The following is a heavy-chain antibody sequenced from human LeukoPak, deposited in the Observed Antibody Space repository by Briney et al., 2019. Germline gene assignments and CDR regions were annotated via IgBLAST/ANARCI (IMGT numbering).Heavy chain of an antibody. V-gene: IGHV3-21*01. CDR1: GFTFSTSA. J-gene: IGHJ4*02. Sequence: GGSLRLSCAASGFTFSTSAMNWVRQAPGKGLEWVSSITSTSTYIYYADSVKGRFTISRDNAKNSLYLQMNSLRAEDTAVYYCARDRGQGTYFDYWGQGTLVTVSS. D-gene: IGHD3-10*01. CDR3: ARDRGQGTYFDY. CDR2: ITSTSTYI.